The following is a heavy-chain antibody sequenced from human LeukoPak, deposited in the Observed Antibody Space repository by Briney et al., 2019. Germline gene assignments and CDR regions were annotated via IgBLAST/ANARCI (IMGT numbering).Heavy chain of an antibody. V-gene: IGHV4-59*01. CDR3: ARYAAAAGPNWFDP. CDR2: IYYTGNT. J-gene: IGHJ5*02. CDR1: GVSISGYY. D-gene: IGHD6-13*01. Sequence: SETLSLTCTVSGVSISGYYWSWIRQPPGKGLEWIGLIYYTGNTHYNPSLKSRVTISVVTSKNQFSLKLTSVTTADTAVYYCARYAAAAGPNWFDPWGQGTLVTVSS.